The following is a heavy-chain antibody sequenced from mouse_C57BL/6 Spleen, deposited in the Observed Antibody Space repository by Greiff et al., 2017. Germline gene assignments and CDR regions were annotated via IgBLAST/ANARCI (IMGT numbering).Heavy chain of an antibody. CDR1: GFTFSSYG. CDR2: ISSGGSYT. D-gene: IGHD2-1*01. V-gene: IGHV5-6*01. CDR3: ARLYYGNYVDYYAMDY. Sequence: EVMLVESGGDLVKPGGSLKLSCAASGFTFSSYGMSWVRQTPDKRLEWVATISSGGSYTYYPDSVKGRFTISRDNAKNTLYLQMSSLKSEDTAMYYCARLYYGNYVDYYAMDYWGQGTSVTVSS. J-gene: IGHJ4*01.